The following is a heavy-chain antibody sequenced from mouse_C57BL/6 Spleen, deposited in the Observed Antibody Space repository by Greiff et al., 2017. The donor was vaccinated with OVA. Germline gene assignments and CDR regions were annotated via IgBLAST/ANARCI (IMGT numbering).Heavy chain of an antibody. V-gene: IGHV2-2*01. Sequence: QVQLKESGPGLVQPSQSLSITCTVSGFSLTSYGVHWVRQSPGKGLEWLGVIWSGGSTDYNAAFISRLSISKDNSKSQVFFKMNSLQADDTAIYYGARKGTTVVALYAMDYWGQGTSVTVSS. CDR2: IWSGGST. CDR3: ARKGTTVVALYAMDY. D-gene: IGHD1-1*01. CDR1: GFSLTSYG. J-gene: IGHJ4*01.